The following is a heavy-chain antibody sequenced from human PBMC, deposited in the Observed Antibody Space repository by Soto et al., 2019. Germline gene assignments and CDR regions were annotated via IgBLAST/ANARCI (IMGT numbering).Heavy chain of an antibody. CDR1: GYTLTELS. D-gene: IGHD4-17*01. CDR3: ATGARTVTTLPGGCWFDP. J-gene: IGHJ5*02. V-gene: IGHV1-24*01. Sequence: QVQLVQSGAEVKKPGASVKVSCKVSGYTLTELSMHWVRQAPGKGLQWMGRFDPEDGKTIYAQKFQGRVTMTEDTSTDTAYMELSSLRSEDTAVYYCATGARTVTTLPGGCWFDPWGPGTLVTVSS. CDR2: FDPEDGKT.